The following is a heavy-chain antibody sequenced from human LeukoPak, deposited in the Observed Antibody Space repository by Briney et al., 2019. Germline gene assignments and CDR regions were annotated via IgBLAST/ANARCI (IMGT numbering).Heavy chain of an antibody. Sequence: GGSLRLSCGASGFTFSNYNMNWVRQAPGEGLEWVSSINSRSTYIFYADSVMGRFTITRDNAKNSLFLQMNSLRAEDTAVYYCARDETNGFDSWGQGTLVTVSS. J-gene: IGHJ5*01. CDR2: INSRSTYI. CDR3: ARDETNGFDS. CDR1: GFTFSNYN. D-gene: IGHD1-14*01. V-gene: IGHV3-21*01.